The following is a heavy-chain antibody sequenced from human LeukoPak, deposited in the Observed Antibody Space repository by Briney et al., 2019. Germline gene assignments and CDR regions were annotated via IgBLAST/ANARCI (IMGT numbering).Heavy chain of an antibody. CDR3: ARRVSRAGKYYFDY. D-gene: IGHD4-23*01. V-gene: IGHV4-39*01. J-gene: IGHJ4*02. CDR2: IYYSGST. Sequence: PSETLSLTCTVSGGSISSSSYYWGWIRQPPGKGLEWIGSIYYSGSTYYNPSLKSRVTISVDTSKNQFSLKLSSVTAADTAVYYCARRVSRAGKYYFDYWGQGTLVTVSS. CDR1: GGSISSSSYY.